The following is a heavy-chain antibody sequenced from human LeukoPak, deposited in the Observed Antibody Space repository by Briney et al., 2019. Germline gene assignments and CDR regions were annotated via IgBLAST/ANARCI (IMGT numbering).Heavy chain of an antibody. CDR1: GFIFSSYA. CDR3: ARDLLFIQLWLNYYYYYGMDV. Sequence: GRSLRLSCAASGFIFSSYAMHWVRQAPGKGLEWVAVISYDGSNKYYADSVKGRFTISRDNSKNTLYLQMNSLRAEDTAVYYCARDLLFIQLWLNYYYYYGMDVWGQGTTVTVSS. D-gene: IGHD5-18*01. J-gene: IGHJ6*02. V-gene: IGHV3-30-3*01. CDR2: ISYDGSNK.